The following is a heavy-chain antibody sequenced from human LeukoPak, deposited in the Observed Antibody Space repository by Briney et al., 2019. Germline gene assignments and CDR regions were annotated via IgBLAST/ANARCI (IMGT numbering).Heavy chain of an antibody. D-gene: IGHD2-15*01. V-gene: IGHV4-34*01. CDR2: INHSGST. CDR3: ARGRGLHCSGGSCYYYYYYGMDG. CDR1: GGSFSGYY. Sequence: PSETLSLTCAVYGGSFSGYYWSWIRQPPAKGLEWIGEINHSGSTNYNPSLKSRVTISVDTSKNQFSLKLSSVAAADTAVYYCARGRGLHCSGGSCYYYYYYGMDGWGQGTTVTVSS. J-gene: IGHJ6*02.